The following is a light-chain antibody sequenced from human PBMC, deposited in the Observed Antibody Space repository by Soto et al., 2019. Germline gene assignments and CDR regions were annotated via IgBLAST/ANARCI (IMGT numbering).Light chain of an antibody. V-gene: IGKV3-15*01. CDR1: QSVSNN. J-gene: IGKJ1*01. CDR2: DAS. CDR3: RQYYNWPPWT. Sequence: ILMTQSPATLSVSPGERATLSCRASQSVSNNLAWYQQKPGQAPRLLIYDASTRAAVIPARFSGSGSGTEYTLITSGLQSEDDAGNYCRQYYNWPPWTLGQGTKVEIK.